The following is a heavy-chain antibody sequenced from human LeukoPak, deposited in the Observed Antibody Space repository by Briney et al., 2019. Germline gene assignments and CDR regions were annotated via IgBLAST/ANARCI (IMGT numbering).Heavy chain of an antibody. D-gene: IGHD2-2*01. V-gene: IGHV3-20*04. Sequence: GGSLRLSCAASGFTFDDYGMSWVRQAPGKGLEWVSGINWNGGSTGYADSVKGRFTISRGNAKNSLYLQMNSLRAEDTALYYCARGLGDIVVVPAATPDYWGQGTLVTVSS. CDR2: INWNGGST. CDR3: ARGLGDIVVVPAATPDY. J-gene: IGHJ4*02. CDR1: GFTFDDYG.